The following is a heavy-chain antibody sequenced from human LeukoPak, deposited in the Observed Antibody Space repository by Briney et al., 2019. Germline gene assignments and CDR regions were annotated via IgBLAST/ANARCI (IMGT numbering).Heavy chain of an antibody. J-gene: IGHJ5*02. CDR1: GGSFSGYY. D-gene: IGHD3-16*01. CDR2: INHSGST. V-gene: IGHV4-34*01. CDR3: ARGGYYGPVISNWFDP. Sequence: SETLSLTCAVYGGSFSGYYWSWIRQPPGKGLEWIGEINHSGSTNYNPSLKSRVTISVDTSENQFSLKLSSVTAADTAVYYCARGGYYGPVISNWFDPWGQGTLVTVSS.